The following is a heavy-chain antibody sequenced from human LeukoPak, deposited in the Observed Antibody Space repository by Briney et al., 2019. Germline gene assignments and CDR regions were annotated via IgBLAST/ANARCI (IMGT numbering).Heavy chain of an antibody. J-gene: IGHJ6*02. V-gene: IGHV3-11*01. CDR2: ISSSGSTI. CDR3: ARDGYDILTGYYYYGMDV. CDR1: GFTFSDYY. Sequence: GGSLRLSCAASGFTFSDYYMSWIRQTPGKGLEWVSYISSSGSTIYYADSVKGRFTISRDNAKISLYLQMNSLRAEDTAVYYCARDGYDILTGYYYYGMDVWGQGTTVTVSS. D-gene: IGHD3-9*01.